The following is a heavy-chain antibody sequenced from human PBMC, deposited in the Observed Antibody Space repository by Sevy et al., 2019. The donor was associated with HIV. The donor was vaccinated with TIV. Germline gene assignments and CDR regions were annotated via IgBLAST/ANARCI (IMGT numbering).Heavy chain of an antibody. CDR3: ATLFHYSAQFDC. J-gene: IGHJ4*02. CDR2: ISNISRTI. D-gene: IGHD4-4*01. CDR1: GFTFSSYS. V-gene: IGHV3-48*02. Sequence: GGSLRLSCAASGFTFSSYSMNWVRQAPGKGLEWVSYISNISRTIYYADSVRGRFTISRDNAKNSLYLQMNSLRDEDTAVYYCATLFHYSAQFDCWGQGTVVNVS.